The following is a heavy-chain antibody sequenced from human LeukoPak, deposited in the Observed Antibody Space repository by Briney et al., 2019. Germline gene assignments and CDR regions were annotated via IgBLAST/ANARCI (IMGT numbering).Heavy chain of an antibody. CDR1: GFTFSSYG. V-gene: IGHV3-30*19. CDR3: AGNRGYTYDYDSFDP. J-gene: IGHJ5*02. Sequence: PGGSLTLSCAASGFTFSSYGMYWVRQAPGKGLECVAFITYDGSEMYYADSVKGRFTISRDNSRDTLYLQVNSLRGDDTAIYYCAGNRGYTYDYDSFDPWGQGTLDTVSS. CDR2: ITYDGSEM. D-gene: IGHD5-18*01.